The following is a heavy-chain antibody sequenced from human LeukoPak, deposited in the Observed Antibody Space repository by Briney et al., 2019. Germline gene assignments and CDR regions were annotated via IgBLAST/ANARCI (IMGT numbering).Heavy chain of an antibody. CDR3: ARDPNGGAFDI. Sequence: GGSLRLSCAASGFTFSSYAMSWVRQAPGKGLEWVSAISGSDGSTYYANSVKGRFTISRDNAKSSLYLQMNSLRAEDTAVYYCARDPNGGAFDIWGQGSMVTVSS. D-gene: IGHD3-16*01. V-gene: IGHV3-23*01. J-gene: IGHJ3*02. CDR1: GFTFSSYA. CDR2: ISGSDGST.